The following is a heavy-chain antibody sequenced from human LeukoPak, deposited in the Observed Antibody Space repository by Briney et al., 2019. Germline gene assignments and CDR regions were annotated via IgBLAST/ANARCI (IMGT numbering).Heavy chain of an antibody. CDR1: GDSVSSGNYY. J-gene: IGHJ4*02. D-gene: IGHD6-13*01. Sequence: SETLSLTCTVSGDSVSSGNYYWSWIRQPPGKGLEWIGFMSNSGHTDSTPSLKSRVTTSVDTSKNQFSLKLNSVTAADTAVYYCARVSAAGTGPDSWGQGTLVTVSS. CDR2: MSNSGHT. CDR3: ARVSAAGTGPDS. V-gene: IGHV4-61*01.